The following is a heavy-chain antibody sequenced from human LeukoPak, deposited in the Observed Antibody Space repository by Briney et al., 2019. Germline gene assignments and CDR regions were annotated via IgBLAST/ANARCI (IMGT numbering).Heavy chain of an antibody. CDR3: AKGGRSSSVLPFDY. J-gene: IGHJ4*02. CDR2: ISGSGGST. CDR1: GFTFDDYA. V-gene: IGHV3-23*01. Sequence: PGGSLRLSCAASGFTFDDYAMHWVRQAPGKGLEWVSAISGSGGSTYYADSVKARFTISRDNSKNTLYLQMNSLRAEDTAVYYCAKGGRSSSVLPFDYWGQGTLVTVSS. D-gene: IGHD6-6*01.